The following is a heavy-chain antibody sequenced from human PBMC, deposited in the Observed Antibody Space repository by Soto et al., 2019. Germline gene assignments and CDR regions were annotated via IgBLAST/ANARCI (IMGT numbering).Heavy chain of an antibody. Sequence: QVQLVQSGAEVKKPGASVKVSCKASGYTFTGYYIHWVRQAPGQGLEWMGWINPNSGGTNYAQKLQGRVTMTRDTSISTAYMELSRLRSDDTAVYYCARATSYGDAFDIWGQGTMVTVSS. CDR1: GYTFTGYY. J-gene: IGHJ3*02. CDR2: INPNSGGT. V-gene: IGHV1-2*02. CDR3: ARATSYGDAFDI. D-gene: IGHD5-18*01.